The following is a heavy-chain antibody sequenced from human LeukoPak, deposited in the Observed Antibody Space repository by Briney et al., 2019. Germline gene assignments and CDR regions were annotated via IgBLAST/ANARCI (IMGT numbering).Heavy chain of an antibody. V-gene: IGHV4-34*01. Sequence: KASETLSLTCAVYGVPLRGYYWSWIRQSPEKGMEWIGEVNHEGDSIYSPSLKSRLTVSVDMSKNQFSLNLRSVTAAETAVYFCARGSNYVSDYYFDVWGKGTTVIVSS. D-gene: IGHD4-11*01. CDR3: ARGSNYVSDYYFDV. J-gene: IGHJ6*03. CDR2: VNHEGDS. CDR1: GVPLRGYY.